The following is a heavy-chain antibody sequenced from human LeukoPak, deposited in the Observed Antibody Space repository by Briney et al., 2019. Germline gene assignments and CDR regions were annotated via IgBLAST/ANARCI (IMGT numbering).Heavy chain of an antibody. J-gene: IGHJ4*02. CDR2: IYYSGST. Sequence: SETLSLTCTVSGGSISSSSYYWGWIRQPPGKGLEWIGSIYYSGSTYYNPSLKGRVTISVDTSKNQFSLKLSSVTAADTAVYYCARRPPIDSSGYYYFDYWGQGTLVTVSS. D-gene: IGHD3-22*01. CDR3: ARRPPIDSSGYYYFDY. CDR1: GGSISSSSYY. V-gene: IGHV4-39*01.